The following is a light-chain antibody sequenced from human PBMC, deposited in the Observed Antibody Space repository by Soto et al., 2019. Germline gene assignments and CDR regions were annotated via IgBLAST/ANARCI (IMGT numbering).Light chain of an antibody. CDR1: QSVTSNS. J-gene: IGKJ4*01. V-gene: IGKV3-20*01. Sequence: IVLTQSPATLSLSPGERSTLSCRASQSVTSNSLAWYQQRPGQAPRLLIHGASSRATNIPDRFSGSGSGTDFTLSISRLEPEDSAVYYCQQYGRSPLTFGGGTKVEIK. CDR3: QQYGRSPLT. CDR2: GAS.